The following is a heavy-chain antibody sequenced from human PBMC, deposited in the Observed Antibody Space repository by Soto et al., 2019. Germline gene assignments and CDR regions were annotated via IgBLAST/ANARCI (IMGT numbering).Heavy chain of an antibody. Sequence: GGSLRLCCGASGFTVSPDSMSLVRQAPGKGLEWVSVIYSGGSTYYADSVKGRFTISRDNSKNTLYLQMNSLRAEDTAVYYCARDRVESGYPEYFQHWGQGT. CDR1: GFTVSPDS. V-gene: IGHV3-53*01. CDR3: ARDRVESGYPEYFQH. J-gene: IGHJ1*01. D-gene: IGHD6-25*01. CDR2: IYSGGST.